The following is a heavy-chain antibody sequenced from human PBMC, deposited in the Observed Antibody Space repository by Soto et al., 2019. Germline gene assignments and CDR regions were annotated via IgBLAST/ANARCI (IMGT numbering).Heavy chain of an antibody. CDR3: AVGVTNWNYYFDY. Sequence: ASVKFSCKASGGTFSSYAISWVRQAPGQGLEWMGGIIPIFGTANYAQKFQGRVTITADESTSTAYMELSSLRSEDTAVYYCAVGVTNWNYYFDYWGQGTLVTV. J-gene: IGHJ4*02. CDR2: IIPIFGTA. V-gene: IGHV1-69*13. D-gene: IGHD1-7*01. CDR1: GGTFSSYA.